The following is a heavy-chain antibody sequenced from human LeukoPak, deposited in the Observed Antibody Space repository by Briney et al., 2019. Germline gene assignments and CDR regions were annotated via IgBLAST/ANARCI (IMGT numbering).Heavy chain of an antibody. D-gene: IGHD4-23*01. Sequence: PSETLSLTCTVSGDSISSYYWSWIRKPPGMGLEWIGYIYYSGSTNYNPSLKSRVTISVGTSKNQFSLKLSSVTAADTAVYYCARLHYGGNYGYYYYYMDVWGKGTTVTISS. V-gene: IGHV4-59*08. J-gene: IGHJ6*03. CDR2: IYYSGST. CDR1: GDSISSYY. CDR3: ARLHYGGNYGYYYYYMDV.